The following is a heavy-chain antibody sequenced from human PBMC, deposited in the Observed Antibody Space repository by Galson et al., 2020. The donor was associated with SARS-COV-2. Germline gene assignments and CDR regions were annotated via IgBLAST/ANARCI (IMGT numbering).Heavy chain of an antibody. CDR3: ARDGKGTIFGVVIILDDFDY. Sequence: SQTLSLTCTVSGGSISSSSYYWGWIRQPPGKGLEWIGSIYYSGSTYYNPSLKSRVTISVDTSKNQFSLKLSSVTAADTAVYYCARDGKGTIFGVVIILDDFDYWGQGTRVTVSS. CDR1: GGSISSSSYY. D-gene: IGHD3-3*01. CDR2: IYYSGST. J-gene: IGHJ4*02. V-gene: IGHV4-39*07.